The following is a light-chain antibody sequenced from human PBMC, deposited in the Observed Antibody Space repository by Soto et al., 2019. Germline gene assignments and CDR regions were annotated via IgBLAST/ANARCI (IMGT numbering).Light chain of an antibody. CDR2: GAY. V-gene: IGKV3-20*01. Sequence: IVLTQSPVTLSLSPGERATLSCRASQTVSSNYLAWCQQRPGQSPRLLIYGAYTRAAGITDRFSGSGSGTDFTLTITRLEPEDSAVYFCQQYTGPPTTFGQGTRLEIK. CDR1: QTVSSNY. CDR3: QQYTGPPTT. J-gene: IGKJ5*01.